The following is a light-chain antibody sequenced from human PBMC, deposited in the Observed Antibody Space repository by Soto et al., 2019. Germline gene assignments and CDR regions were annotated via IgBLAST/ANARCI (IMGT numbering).Light chain of an antibody. V-gene: IGKV1-5*01. CDR1: QSISSW. J-gene: IGKJ1*01. CDR2: DAL. CDR3: QHYGGMWT. Sequence: DIQMPQSPSTLSASVVDRVTITCRASQSISSWLAWYQQKPGKAPKLLIYDALNLESGVPSRFSGSGYGTEFTLTIRSLQPDDFATYCCQHYGGMWTFGQGTKVDI.